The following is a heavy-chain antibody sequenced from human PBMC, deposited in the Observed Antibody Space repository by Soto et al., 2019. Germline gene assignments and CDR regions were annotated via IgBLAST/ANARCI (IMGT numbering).Heavy chain of an antibody. D-gene: IGHD3-3*01. V-gene: IGHV5-51*01. CDR2: IYPGDSES. J-gene: IGHJ4*02. CDR3: ARLLDPKLFDS. CDR1: GYRFSSYW. Sequence: GESLKISCKGSGYRFSSYWIGWVRQMPGKGLEWMGIIYPGDSESRYSPSFQGQVTISVDKSISTAYLQWSSLKASDTAMYYCARLLDPKLFDSRGQGTLVTVSS.